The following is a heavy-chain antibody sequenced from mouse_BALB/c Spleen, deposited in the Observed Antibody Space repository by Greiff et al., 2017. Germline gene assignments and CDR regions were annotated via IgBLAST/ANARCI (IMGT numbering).Heavy chain of an antibody. Sequence: EVMLVESGGGLVQPGGSRQLSCAASGFTFSSFGMHWVRQAPEKGLEWVAYISSGSSTIYYADTVKGRFTISRDNPKNTLFLQMTSLRSEDTAMYYCATSCYYGSSYGYYAMDDWGQGTSVTVSS. D-gene: IGHD1-1*01. J-gene: IGHJ4*01. CDR1: GFTFSSFG. V-gene: IGHV5-17*02. CDR3: ATSCYYGSSYGYYAMDD. CDR2: ISSGSSTI.